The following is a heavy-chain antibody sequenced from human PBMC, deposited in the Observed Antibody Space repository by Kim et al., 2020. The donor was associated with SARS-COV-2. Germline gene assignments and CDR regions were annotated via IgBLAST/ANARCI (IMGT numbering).Heavy chain of an antibody. V-gene: IGHV1-2*02. D-gene: IGHD3-3*01. CDR3: ARLGDPNYDFWSGLSYLDY. J-gene: IGHJ4*02. CDR1: GYPFTDYY. CDR2: INPNSGGT. Sequence: ASVKVSCKASGYPFTDYYMHWVRQAPGQGLEWMGWINPNSGGTDYAQKFQGRVTMTRDTSITTAYMELSRLRSDDTAVYYCARLGDPNYDFWSGLSYLDYWGQGTLVTVSS.